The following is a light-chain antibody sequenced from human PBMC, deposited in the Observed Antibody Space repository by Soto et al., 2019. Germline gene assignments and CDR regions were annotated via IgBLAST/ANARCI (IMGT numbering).Light chain of an antibody. V-gene: IGLV1-51*02. CDR1: SSNIGNNY. J-gene: IGLJ1*01. CDR3: GTGDSSLSAYV. Sequence: QSVLTQPPSVSAAPGQKVTISCSGSSSNIGNNYVSWYQQLPGTAPKLLIYENNKRPSGIPDRFCGSKSGTSATLGITGLQTGDEADYYCGTGDSSLSAYVFGTGTKLTVL. CDR2: ENN.